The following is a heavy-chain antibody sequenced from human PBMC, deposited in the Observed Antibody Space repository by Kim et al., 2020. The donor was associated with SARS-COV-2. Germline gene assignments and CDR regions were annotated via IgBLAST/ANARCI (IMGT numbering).Heavy chain of an antibody. Sequence: GGSLRLSCAASGFTVSNNYMNWVRQAPGKGLEWVSVIYSGGTTYYADSVKGRFTISRDNSKNTLYLQMNSLRAEDTAVYYCARDGIAAAAQGRDYWGQGTLVTVSS. J-gene: IGHJ4*02. V-gene: IGHV3-53*01. CDR2: IYSGGTT. D-gene: IGHD6-13*01. CDR3: ARDGIAAAAQGRDY. CDR1: GFTVSNNY.